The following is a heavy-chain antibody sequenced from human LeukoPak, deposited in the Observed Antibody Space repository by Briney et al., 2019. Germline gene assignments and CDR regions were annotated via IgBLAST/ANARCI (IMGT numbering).Heavy chain of an antibody. V-gene: IGHV1-2*02. CDR2: INPNSGGT. CDR3: ARDSRIAARRKGNWFDP. Sequence: ASVKVSCKASGYTFTGYYMHWVRQAPGQGLEWMGWINPNSGGTNYAQKFQGRVTMTRDTSISTAYMELSRLRSDDTAVYYCARDSRIAARRKGNWFDPWGQGTLVTVSS. J-gene: IGHJ5*02. D-gene: IGHD6-6*01. CDR1: GYTFTGYY.